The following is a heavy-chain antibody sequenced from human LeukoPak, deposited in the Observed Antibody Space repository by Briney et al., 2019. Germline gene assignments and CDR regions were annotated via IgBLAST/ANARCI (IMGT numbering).Heavy chain of an antibody. J-gene: IGHJ5*02. D-gene: IGHD1-26*01. Sequence: GGSLRLSCAASGFTFSSYAMHWVRQAPGKGLEWVAVISYDGSNKYYADSVKGRFTISRDNSKNTLDLQMTGLRAEDTAVYYCARERGRGRDSPWFDHWGQGTLVTVSS. CDR1: GFTFSSYA. V-gene: IGHV3-30*14. CDR2: ISYDGSNK. CDR3: ARERGRGRDSPWFDH.